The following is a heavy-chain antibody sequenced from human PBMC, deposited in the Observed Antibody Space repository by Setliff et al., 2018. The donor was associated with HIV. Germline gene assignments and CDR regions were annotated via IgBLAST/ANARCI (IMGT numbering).Heavy chain of an antibody. CDR1: GGSISSSSSY. Sequence: SETLSLTCIVSGGSISSSSSYWGWIRQPPGKGLEWIGSLYHSGTTYYKPSLKSRVTISVDTSKNQFSLRLTSVTAADTTVYYCARHSPYYYYMDVWGNGTTVTVSS. CDR3: ARHSPYYYYMDV. CDR2: LYHSGTT. V-gene: IGHV4-39*01. J-gene: IGHJ6*03.